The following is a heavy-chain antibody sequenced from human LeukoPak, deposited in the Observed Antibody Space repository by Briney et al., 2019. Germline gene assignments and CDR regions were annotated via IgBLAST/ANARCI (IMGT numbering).Heavy chain of an antibody. V-gene: IGHV3-23*01. J-gene: IGHJ3*02. CDR3: AKGRYYDSGNAFDI. Sequence: GGSLRLSCAASGFTFSSYAINWVRQAPGRGLEWVSVLRGSGETTYYADSVKGRFTISRDNSKNTLYLQMNSLRAKDTAVYYCAKGRYYDSGNAFDIWGQGTVVTVSS. CDR1: GFTFSSYA. CDR2: LRGSGETT. D-gene: IGHD3-9*01.